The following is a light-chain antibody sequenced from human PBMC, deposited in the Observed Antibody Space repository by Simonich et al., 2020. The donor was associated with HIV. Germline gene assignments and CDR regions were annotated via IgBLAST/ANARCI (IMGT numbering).Light chain of an antibody. J-gene: IGKJ2*01. CDR3: MQALQTPYT. Sequence: DIVMPQSPLSLPVTPGEPASISFRSSQRLLHSNGYSYLDWYLQKPGQSPQLLIYLGSNRATGVPDRFSGSGSGTEFTLKISRVEAEDVGVYYCMQALQTPYTFGQGTKLEIK. CDR1: QRLLHSNGYSY. CDR2: LGS. V-gene: IGKV2-28*01.